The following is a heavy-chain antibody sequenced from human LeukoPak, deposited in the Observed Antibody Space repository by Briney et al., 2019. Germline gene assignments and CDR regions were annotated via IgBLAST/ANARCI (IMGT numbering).Heavy chain of an antibody. D-gene: IGHD2-2*01. CDR2: IKQAGSEQ. CDR1: GFTFKAYW. CDR3: VRVPAPPHFDL. V-gene: IGHV3-7*01. Sequence: GGSLRLSCAASGFTFKAYWMSWVRQAPGKGLEWVANIKQAGSEQYYVDSVRSRFTISRDNAKNSLYLQMISLRAEDTAVYYCVRVPAPPHFDLWGPGTLVTVSS. J-gene: IGHJ2*01.